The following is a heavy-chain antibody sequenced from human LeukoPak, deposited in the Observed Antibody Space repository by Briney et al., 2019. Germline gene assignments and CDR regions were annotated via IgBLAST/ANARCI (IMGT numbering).Heavy chain of an antibody. J-gene: IGHJ4*02. V-gene: IGHV4-38-2*02. CDR1: GYSISSGYY. CDR3: ARVPDYYDRKDY. Sequence: SETLSLTCTVSGYSISSGYYWGWIRQPPGKGLEWIGSIYHSGSTYYNPSLKSRVTISVDTSKNQFSLKLSSVTAADTAVYYCARVPDYYDRKDYWGREPWSPSPQ. CDR2: IYHSGST. D-gene: IGHD3-22*01.